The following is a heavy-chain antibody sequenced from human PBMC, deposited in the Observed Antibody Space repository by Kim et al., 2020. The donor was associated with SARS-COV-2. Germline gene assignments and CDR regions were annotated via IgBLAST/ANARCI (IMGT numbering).Heavy chain of an antibody. D-gene: IGHD1-26*01. J-gene: IGHJ6*02. V-gene: IGHV3-49*01. CDR3: TRDLVAGELLDYYGMDV. Sequence: KGQFTISRDASKSIAYLQMNSLKTEDTAVYYCTRDLVAGELLDYYGMDVWGQGTTVTVSS.